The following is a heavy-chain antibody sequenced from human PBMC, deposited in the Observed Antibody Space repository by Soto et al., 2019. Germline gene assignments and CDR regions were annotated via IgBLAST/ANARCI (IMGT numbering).Heavy chain of an antibody. CDR1: GGSISSYY. CDR3: ARGYSSGWYYFDY. J-gene: IGHJ4*02. D-gene: IGHD6-19*01. V-gene: IGHV4-59*01. CDR2: IYYSGST. Sequence: SETLSLTCTVSGGSISSYYWSWIWQPPGKGLEWIGYIYYSGSTNYNPSLKSRVTISVDTSKNQFSLKLSSVTAADTAVYYCARGYSSGWYYFDYWGQGTLVTVSS.